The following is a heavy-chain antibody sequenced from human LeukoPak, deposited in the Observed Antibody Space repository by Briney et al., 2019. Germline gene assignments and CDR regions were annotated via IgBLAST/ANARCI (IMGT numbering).Heavy chain of an antibody. CDR1: GGTFSSYA. CDR2: IIPIFGTA. V-gene: IGHV1-69*13. D-gene: IGHD1-1*01. J-gene: IGHJ4*02. CDR3: ARDYNQQEVE. Sequence: GASVKVSCEASGGTFSSYAISWVRQAPGQGLEWMGGIIPIFGTANYAQKFQGRVTITADESTSTAYMELSSLRSEDTAVYYCARDYNQQEVEWGQGTLVTVSS.